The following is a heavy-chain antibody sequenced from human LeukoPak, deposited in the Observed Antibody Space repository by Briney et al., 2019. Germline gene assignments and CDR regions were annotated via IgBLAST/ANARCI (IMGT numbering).Heavy chain of an antibody. CDR2: IIPIFGTA. CDR3: ARATSTSHCHP. Sequence: ASVKVSCKASGGTFSSYAISWVRQAPGQGLEWMGGIIPIFGTANYAQKLQGRVTMTTDTSTSTAYMELRSLRSDDTAVYYCARATSTSHCHPWGQGTLVTVSS. J-gene: IGHJ5*02. CDR1: GGTFSSYA. D-gene: IGHD2-2*01. V-gene: IGHV1-69*05.